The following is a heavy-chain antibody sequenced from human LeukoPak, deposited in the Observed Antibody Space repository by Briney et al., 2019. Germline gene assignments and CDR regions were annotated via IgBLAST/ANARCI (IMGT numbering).Heavy chain of an antibody. CDR2: FDTQEGET. J-gene: IGHJ1*01. CDR3: ATPPVWFGEFMSGNSILGYFQD. V-gene: IGHV1-24*01. CDR1: GHTLTELS. Sequence: ASVKVSCKISGHTLTELSIHWVRQAPGKGLEWMGGFDTQEGETIFTQNFQGRVTMTEDTSSDTAYMELSSLTSEDTAVYYCATPPVWFGEFMSGNSILGYFQDWGQGTLVTVSS. D-gene: IGHD3-10*01.